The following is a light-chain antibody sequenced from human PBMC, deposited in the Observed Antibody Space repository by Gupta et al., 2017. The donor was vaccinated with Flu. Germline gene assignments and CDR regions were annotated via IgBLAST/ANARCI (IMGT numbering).Light chain of an antibody. CDR2: AAS. J-gene: IGKJ1*01. Sequence: GDRATLSCRAIQGVSSFLAWYQQKPGQAPRLLISAASNRATGIPARFSGSGSGTDFTLTISSLEPEDFAVYSCQQRSTWPRTFGQGTTVEIK. V-gene: IGKV3-11*01. CDR1: QGVSSF. CDR3: QQRSTWPRT.